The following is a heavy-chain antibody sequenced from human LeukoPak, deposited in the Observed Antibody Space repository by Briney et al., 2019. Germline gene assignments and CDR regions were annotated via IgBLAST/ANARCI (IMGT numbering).Heavy chain of an antibody. V-gene: IGHV4-39*01. J-gene: IGHJ3*02. CDR3: VRNSPNHDVFDT. CDR2: IYYSGST. CDR1: GDSTSSSSSY. Sequence: SETLSLTCNVSGDSTSSSSSYWGWIRQSPGKGLEWIGSIYYSGSTYYNPSLRSRVTLSVDTSNNQFSLIVSSVTAADTAVYHCVRNSPNHDVFDTWGQGTMVTVSS. D-gene: IGHD1-14*01.